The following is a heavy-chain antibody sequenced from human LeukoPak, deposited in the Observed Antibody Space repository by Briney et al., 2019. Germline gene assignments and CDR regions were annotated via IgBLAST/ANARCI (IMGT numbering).Heavy chain of an antibody. V-gene: IGHV1-2*02. D-gene: IGHD3-22*01. Sequence: ASVKVSCKASGFTFTGYYMHWVRQAPGQGLEWMGWINPNSGGTNYAQKFQGRVTMTRDTSISTAYMELSRLRSDDTAVYYCARADEDYYDSSGYLDYWGQGTLVTVSS. CDR3: ARADEDYYDSSGYLDY. CDR1: GFTFTGYY. CDR2: INPNSGGT. J-gene: IGHJ4*02.